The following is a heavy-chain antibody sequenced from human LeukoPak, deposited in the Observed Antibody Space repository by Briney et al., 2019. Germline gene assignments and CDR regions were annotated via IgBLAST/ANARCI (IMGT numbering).Heavy chain of an antibody. V-gene: IGHV3-64*01. J-gene: IGHJ3*02. Sequence: PGGSLRLSCAASGFTFSSYAMHWVRQAPGKGLEYVSVISSNGGSTYYANSVKGRFTISRDNSKNTLYLQMGSLRAEDMAVYYCARSTPWAFDIWGQGTMVTVSS. CDR3: ARSTPWAFDI. CDR2: ISSNGGST. CDR1: GFTFSSYA. D-gene: IGHD2-2*01.